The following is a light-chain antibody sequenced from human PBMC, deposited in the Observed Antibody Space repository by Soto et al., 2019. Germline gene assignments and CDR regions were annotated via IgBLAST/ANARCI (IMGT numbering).Light chain of an antibody. CDR2: DAS. CDR1: QSVDSY. J-gene: IGKJ5*01. V-gene: IGKV3-11*01. CDR3: QQRSNWPT. Sequence: EIVLTQSPAPLSLSPGERATLSCRASQSVDSYLVWYQQKPGQAPRLLIYDASNRATGIPARFSGSGSGTDFTLTISSLEPEDFAVYYCQQRSNWPTFGQGTRL.